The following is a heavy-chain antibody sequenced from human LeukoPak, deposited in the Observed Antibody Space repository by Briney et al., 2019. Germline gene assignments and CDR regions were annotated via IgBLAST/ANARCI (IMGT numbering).Heavy chain of an antibody. CDR3: VTHSSSWYGGFDY. J-gene: IGHJ4*02. Sequence: GGSLRLSCSASGFTVSSNYMSWVRQAPGKGLEWVLVIYSGGSTYYADSVKGRFTISRDNSKNTLYLQMNSLRAEDTAVYYCVTHSSSWYGGFDYWGQGTLVTVSS. D-gene: IGHD6-13*01. V-gene: IGHV3-53*01. CDR2: IYSGGST. CDR1: GFTVSSNY.